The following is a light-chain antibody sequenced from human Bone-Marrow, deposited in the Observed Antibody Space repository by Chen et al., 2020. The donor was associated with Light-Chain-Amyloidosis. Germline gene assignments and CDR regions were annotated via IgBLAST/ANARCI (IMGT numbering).Light chain of an antibody. J-gene: IGLJ2*01. CDR3: QSADSSGTYEVI. CDR2: RDT. Sequence: NDLTQPPSGSGAPGRTDRLPCSGDDLPTKYAYWYQQKPGQAPVLVIHRDTERPSGISERFSGSSSGTTATLTISGVQAEDEADYHCQSADSSGTYEVIFGGGTKLTVL. CDR1: DLPTKY. V-gene: IGLV3-25*03.